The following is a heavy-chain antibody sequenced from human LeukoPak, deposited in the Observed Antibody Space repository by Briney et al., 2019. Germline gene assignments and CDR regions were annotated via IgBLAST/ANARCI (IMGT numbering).Heavy chain of an antibody. V-gene: IGHV3-23*01. CDR2: ISGSGGST. D-gene: IGHD3-3*01. CDR1: GFTFSSYA. Sequence: PGGSLRLSCAASGFTFSSYAMSWVRQAPGKGLGWVSAISGSGGSTYYADSVKGRFTISRDNSKNTLYLQMNSLRAEDTAVYYCAKDSDSRYDFWSGLNWLDPWGQGTLATVPS. CDR3: AKDSDSRYDFWSGLNWLDP. J-gene: IGHJ5*02.